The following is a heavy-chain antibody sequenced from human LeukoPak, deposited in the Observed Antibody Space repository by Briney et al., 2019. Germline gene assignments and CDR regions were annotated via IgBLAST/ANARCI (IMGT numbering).Heavy chain of an antibody. J-gene: IGHJ1*01. CDR2: IYSGGNT. Sequence: PGGSLRLSCADSGFTVSSNSMSWVRQAPGKGLEWVSIIYSGGNTFHADSVKARFSISRDESRDTVYLQMNSLRAEDTAVYYCARGSEYFQHWGQGTLVTGSS. CDR3: ARGSEYFQH. V-gene: IGHV3-66*01. CDR1: GFTVSSNS.